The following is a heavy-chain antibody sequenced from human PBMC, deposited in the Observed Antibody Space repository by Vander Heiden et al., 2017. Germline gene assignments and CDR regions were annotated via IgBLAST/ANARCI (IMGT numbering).Heavy chain of an antibody. Sequence: EVQLVESGGGLVQPGGSLRLPCAASGFTFSSYWMTWVRQAPGKGLQWVANIKQDGSEKYYVDSVKGRFTISRDNAKNSLYLQMNSLRVEDTAVYYCASNRLDHWGQGTLVTVSS. CDR3: ASNRLDH. J-gene: IGHJ4*02. CDR2: IKQDGSEK. CDR1: GFTFSSYW. V-gene: IGHV3-7*01.